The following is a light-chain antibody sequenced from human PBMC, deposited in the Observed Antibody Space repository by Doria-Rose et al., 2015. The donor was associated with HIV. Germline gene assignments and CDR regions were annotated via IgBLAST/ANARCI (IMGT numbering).Light chain of an antibody. J-gene: IGKJ1*01. CDR2: AAS. V-gene: IGKV1-39*01. CDR3: QQTYSSPPST. Sequence: TQSPSSLSASIGDRVTITCRASQTVSTYLNWFQQEPGKAPKLLIYAASRLQSGVPSRFSGSGSGTDFTLAISGLQPGDFATYYCQQTYSSPPSTFGQGTKVEMK. CDR1: QTVSTY.